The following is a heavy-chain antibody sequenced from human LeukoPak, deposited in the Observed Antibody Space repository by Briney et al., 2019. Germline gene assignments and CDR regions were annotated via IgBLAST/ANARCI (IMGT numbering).Heavy chain of an antibody. D-gene: IGHD3-22*01. CDR1: GFTFSNAW. CDR2: IKSNIDGGTT. Sequence: PGGSLRLSCAASGFTFSNAWMSWVRQAPGKGLEWVGLIKSNIDGGTTDYAAPVKGRFTISRDDSKNTLYLQMNGLKTEDTAVYYCAGSGYVFDDWGQGTLVTVSS. CDR3: AGSGYVFDD. J-gene: IGHJ4*02. V-gene: IGHV3-15*01.